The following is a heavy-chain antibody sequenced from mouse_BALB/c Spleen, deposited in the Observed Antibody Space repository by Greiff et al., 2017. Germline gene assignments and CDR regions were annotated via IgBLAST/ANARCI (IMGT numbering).Heavy chain of an antibody. CDR1: GFTFSDYY. V-gene: IGHV5-4*02. D-gene: IGHD1-1*01. J-gene: IGHJ3*01. CDR2: ISDGGSYT. Sequence: EVKLVESGGGLVKPGGSLKLSCAASGFTFSDYYMYWVRQTPEKRLEWVATISDGGSYTYYPDSVKGRFTIPRDNAKNNLYLQMSSLKSEDTAMYYCAREGNYYGSSYRFAYWGQGTLVTVSA. CDR3: AREGNYYGSSYRFAY.